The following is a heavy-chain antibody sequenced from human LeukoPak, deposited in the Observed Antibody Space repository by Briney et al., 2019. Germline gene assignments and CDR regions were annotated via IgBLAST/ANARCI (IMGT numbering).Heavy chain of an antibody. V-gene: IGHV3-21*01. J-gene: IGHJ4*02. Sequence: GGSLRLSCAASGFTFSSYSMNWVRQGPGKGLXXXXXISSSSSYIYYADSVKGRFTISRDNAKNSLYLQMNSLRAEDTAVYYCARVGGSSSHTPYFDYWGQGTLVTVSS. CDR1: GFTFSSYS. D-gene: IGHD6-13*01. CDR3: ARVGGSSSHTPYFDY. CDR2: ISSSSSYI.